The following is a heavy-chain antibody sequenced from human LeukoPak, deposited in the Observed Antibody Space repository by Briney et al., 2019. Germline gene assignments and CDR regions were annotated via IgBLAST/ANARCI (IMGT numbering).Heavy chain of an antibody. CDR2: IKSKTDGGTT. CDR1: GFTFSNYG. CDR3: TTAIAHYYDSSGYYRWFDP. J-gene: IGHJ5*02. V-gene: IGHV3-15*07. Sequence: PGGSLRLSCAASGFTFSNYGMNWVRQAPGKGLEWVGRIKSKTDGGTTDYAAPVKGRFTISRDDSKNTLYLQMNSLKTEDTAVYYCTTAIAHYYDSSGYYRWFDPWGQGTLVTVSS. D-gene: IGHD3-22*01.